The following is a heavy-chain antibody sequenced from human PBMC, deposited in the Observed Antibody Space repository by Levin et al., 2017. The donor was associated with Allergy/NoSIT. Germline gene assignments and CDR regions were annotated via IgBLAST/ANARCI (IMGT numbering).Heavy chain of an antibody. CDR2: IKSKTDGGTT. Sequence: GGSLRLSCAASGFTFSNAWMSWVRQAPGKGLEWVGRIKSKTDGGTTDYAAPVKGRFTISRDDSKNTLYLQMNSLKTEDTAVYYCTTPAQPRPGLLWFGESVVGNDAFDIWGQGTMVTVSS. D-gene: IGHD3-10*01. CDR1: GFTFSNAW. CDR3: TTPAQPRPGLLWFGESVVGNDAFDI. V-gene: IGHV3-15*01. J-gene: IGHJ3*02.